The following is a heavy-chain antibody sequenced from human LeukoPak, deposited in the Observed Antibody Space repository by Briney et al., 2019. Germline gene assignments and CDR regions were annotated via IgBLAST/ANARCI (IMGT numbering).Heavy chain of an antibody. CDR3: AKELYFGSGSYPDY. CDR2: ISHDGSDS. CDR1: GFTFSSYG. D-gene: IGHD3-10*01. J-gene: IGHJ4*02. Sequence: GRSLRLSCAASGFTFSSYGMHWVRQAPGKGLEWVAVISHDGSDSHYAGSVKGRFTISRDNSKNTVYLQMSSLRPEDTAVYFCAKELYFGSGSYPDYWGQGTLVRVSS. V-gene: IGHV3-30*18.